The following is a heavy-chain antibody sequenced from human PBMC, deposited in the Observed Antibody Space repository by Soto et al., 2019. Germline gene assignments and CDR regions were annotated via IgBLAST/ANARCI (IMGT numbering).Heavy chain of an antibody. Sequence: GGSLRLSCAASGFAFIAYAMGWVRQAPGKEMEWVAVVSSSGTRSGDGGAVRGRFTISRDTAKNTLYLQMNSLRDEDPAVFYCVSDPENDHGLLFDYWGLGTLVTVSS. V-gene: IGHV3-23*01. D-gene: IGHD2-21*01. CDR3: VSDPENDHGLLFDY. CDR1: GFAFIAYA. J-gene: IGHJ4*02. CDR2: VSSSGTRS.